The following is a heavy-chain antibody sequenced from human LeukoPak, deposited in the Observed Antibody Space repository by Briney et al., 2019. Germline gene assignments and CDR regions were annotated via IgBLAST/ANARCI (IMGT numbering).Heavy chain of an antibody. J-gene: IGHJ4*02. CDR3: ARGSGSNYYDSSGYLG. V-gene: IGHV1-69*04. CDR2: IIPILGIA. CDR1: GGTFSSYA. D-gene: IGHD3-22*01. Sequence: SVKVSCKASGGTFSSYAISWVRQAPGQGLEWMGRIIPILGIANYAQKFQGRVTITADKSTSTAYMELSSLRSEDTAVYYCARGSGSNYYDSSGYLGWGQGTLVTVSS.